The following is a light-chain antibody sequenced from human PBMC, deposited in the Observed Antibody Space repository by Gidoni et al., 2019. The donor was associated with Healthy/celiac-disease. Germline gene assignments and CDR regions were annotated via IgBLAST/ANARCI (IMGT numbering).Light chain of an antibody. V-gene: IGKV3-20*01. CDR2: GAS. Sequence: EIVLTQSPGTLSLSPGERATLSCRASQSVSSSYLAWYQQKPGQAPRLLIYGASSRATGIPDRFSGSGSGTDFNLTISRLEPEDFAVYYCQQYGSSPTFXXXTKVEIK. CDR1: QSVSSSY. J-gene: IGKJ1*01. CDR3: QQYGSSPT.